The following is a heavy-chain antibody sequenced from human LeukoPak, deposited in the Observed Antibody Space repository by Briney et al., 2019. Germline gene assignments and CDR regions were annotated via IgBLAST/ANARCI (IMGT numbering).Heavy chain of an antibody. CDR1: GGSISSGGYS. J-gene: IGHJ4*02. V-gene: IGHV4-30-2*01. CDR2: IYHSGST. D-gene: IGHD3-16*02. Sequence: SQTLSLTCAVSGGSISSGGYSWSWIRQPPGKGLEWIGYIYHSGSTYYNPSLKSRVTISVDTSKNQFSLKLSSVTAADTAVYYCARLPRGLRLGELSLGENWGQGTLVTVSS. CDR3: ARLPRGLRLGELSLGEN.